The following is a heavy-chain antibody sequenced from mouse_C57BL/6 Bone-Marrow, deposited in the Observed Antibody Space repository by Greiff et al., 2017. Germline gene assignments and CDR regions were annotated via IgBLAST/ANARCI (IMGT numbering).Heavy chain of an antibody. CDR1: GYTFTSYT. Sequence: QVQLKQSGAELARPGASVKMSCKASGYTFTSYTMHWVKQRPGQGLEWIGYINPSSGYTKYNQKFKDKATLTADKSSSTAYRQLSSLTSEDSAVYYCARWKGAWFAYWGQGTLVTVSA. V-gene: IGHV1-4*01. CDR3: ARWKGAWFAY. CDR2: INPSSGYT. J-gene: IGHJ3*01.